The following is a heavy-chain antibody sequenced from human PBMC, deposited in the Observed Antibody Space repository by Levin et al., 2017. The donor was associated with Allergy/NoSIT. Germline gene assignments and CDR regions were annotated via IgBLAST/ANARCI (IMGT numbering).Heavy chain of an antibody. V-gene: IGHV4-59*01. J-gene: IGHJ5*02. CDR3: ARALRMVYAIEEYNWFDP. D-gene: IGHD2-8*01. Sequence: SETLSLTCIVSGGSISSYYWSWIRQPPGKGLEWIGYIYYSGSTNYNPSLKSRVTISVDTSKNQFSLKLSSVTAADTAVYYCARALRMVYAIEEYNWFDPWGQGTLVTVSS. CDR1: GGSISSYY. CDR2: IYYSGST.